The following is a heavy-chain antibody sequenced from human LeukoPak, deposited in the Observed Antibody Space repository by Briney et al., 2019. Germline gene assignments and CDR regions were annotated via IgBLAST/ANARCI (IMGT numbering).Heavy chain of an antibody. D-gene: IGHD3-10*01. Sequence: PSETLSLTCTVSDGSINSRGYYWAWIRQPPGKGLEWIGSISIYYSGSTYYNPSLKSRVTISVDTSKNQFSLKLSSVTAADTAVYYCARGGSPLTDYYGSGSYYKSPPDYWGQGTLVTVSS. CDR2: ISIYYSGST. V-gene: IGHV4-39*07. J-gene: IGHJ4*02. CDR3: ARGGSPLTDYYGSGSYYKSPPDY. CDR1: DGSINSRGYY.